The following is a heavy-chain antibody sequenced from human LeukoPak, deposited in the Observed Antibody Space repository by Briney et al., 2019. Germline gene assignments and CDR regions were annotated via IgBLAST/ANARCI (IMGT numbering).Heavy chain of an antibody. Sequence: PSETLSLTCAVYGGSFSDYYWSWIRQPPGKGLEWIGEINHSGSTNYNPSLKSRVTISVDTSKNQFSLKLSSVTAADTAVYYCARIGHEDYYFDYWGQGTLVTVSS. CDR3: ARIGHEDYYFDY. V-gene: IGHV4-34*01. CDR2: INHSGST. CDR1: GGSFSDYY. J-gene: IGHJ4*02.